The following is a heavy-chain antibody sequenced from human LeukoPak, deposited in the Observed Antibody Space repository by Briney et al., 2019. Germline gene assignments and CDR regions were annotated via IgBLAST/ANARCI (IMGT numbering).Heavy chain of an antibody. J-gene: IGHJ4*02. D-gene: IGHD6-13*01. CDR3: ARHRGAAAGFDY. CDR2: ISGSGGST. V-gene: IGHV3-23*01. CDR1: GFTFSSYA. Sequence: PGGSLRLSCAASGFTFSSYAMSWVRQAPGKGLEWVSAISGSGGSTYYADSVKGRFTISRDNAKNSLYLQMNSLRAEDTAVYYCARHRGAAAGFDYWGQGTLVTVSS.